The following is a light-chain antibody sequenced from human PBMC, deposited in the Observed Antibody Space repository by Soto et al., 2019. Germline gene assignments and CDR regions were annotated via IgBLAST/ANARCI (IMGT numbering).Light chain of an antibody. CDR3: QQYVTSSPRT. V-gene: IGKV3-20*01. CDR2: GIS. CDR1: HTISSSY. J-gene: IGKJ1*01. Sequence: EIVLTQSPGTLSFSPGERATLSCRASHTISSSYLAWYQQKPGQAPRLLMYGISRRATGIPDRFSGSGSGTDFTLTITRLEPEDFAVYYCQQYVTSSPRTFGQETKV.